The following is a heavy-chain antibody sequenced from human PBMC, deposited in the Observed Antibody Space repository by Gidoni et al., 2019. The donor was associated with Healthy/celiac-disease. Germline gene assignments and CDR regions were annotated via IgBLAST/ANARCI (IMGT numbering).Heavy chain of an antibody. D-gene: IGHD6-6*01. CDR2: IYHSGSS. CDR1: GGPISRGAYY. CDR3: ARDQAARYNWFDP. J-gene: IGHJ5*02. V-gene: IGHV4-31*03. Sequence: QVQLQESGPGLVKPSQTLSLTCTVSGGPISRGAYYWSWIPQHPGKGLEWTGYIYHSGSSYNNPSLKSRVIISVDTSKNQFSLKLSSVTAADTAVYYCARDQAARYNWFDPWGQGTLVTVSS.